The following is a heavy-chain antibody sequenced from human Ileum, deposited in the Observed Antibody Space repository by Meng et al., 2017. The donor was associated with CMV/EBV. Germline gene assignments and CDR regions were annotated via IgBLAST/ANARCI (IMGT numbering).Heavy chain of an antibody. Sequence: ATVKVSCKASGYTFTDHFIHWVRQAPGQGLEWMGWINPNSGDTNYAQKFQDRVTMTRDTSISTASLELSRLRSDDTAVYYCARVILERRGGYFDYWGQGRLVTVFS. CDR1: GYTFTDHF. D-gene: IGHD1-1*01. CDR2: INPNSGDT. J-gene: IGHJ4*02. CDR3: ARVILERRGGYFDY. V-gene: IGHV1-2*02.